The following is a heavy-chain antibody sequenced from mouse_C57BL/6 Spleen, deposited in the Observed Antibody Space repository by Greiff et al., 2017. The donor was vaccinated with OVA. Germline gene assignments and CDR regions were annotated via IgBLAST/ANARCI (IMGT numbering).Heavy chain of an antibody. Sequence: EVKVEESGGGLVQPGGSMKLSCVASGFTFSNYWMNWVRQSPEKGLEWVAQIRLKSDNYATHYAESVKGRFTISRDDSKISVYLQMNNLRAEDTRIYYGTEGPSYWYFDVWGTGTTVTVSS. CDR3: TEGPSYWYFDV. CDR1: GFTFSNYW. D-gene: IGHD3-3*01. V-gene: IGHV6-3*01. CDR2: IRLKSDNYAT. J-gene: IGHJ1*03.